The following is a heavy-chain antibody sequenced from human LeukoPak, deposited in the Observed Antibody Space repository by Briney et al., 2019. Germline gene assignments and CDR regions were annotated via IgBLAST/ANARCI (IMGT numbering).Heavy chain of an antibody. Sequence: SETLSLTCAVYGGSFSAYYWSWIRQPPGKGLEWIGEINHSGSSKNNPSLKSRVTISVDTSKNQFSLKLTSVTAADTAVYYCARDWQLVDWGQGTLVTVSS. D-gene: IGHD1-1*01. CDR3: ARDWQLVD. J-gene: IGHJ4*02. CDR1: GGSFSAYY. CDR2: INHSGSS. V-gene: IGHV4-34*01.